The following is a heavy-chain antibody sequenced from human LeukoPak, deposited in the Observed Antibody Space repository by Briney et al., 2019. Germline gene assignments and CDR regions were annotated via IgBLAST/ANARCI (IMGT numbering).Heavy chain of an antibody. CDR2: ISYDGSNK. J-gene: IGHJ4*02. CDR3: ADSYDSSGYSLSY. V-gene: IGHV3-30*03. CDR1: VGSFSGYY. D-gene: IGHD3-22*01. Sequence: LSLTCAVYVGSFSGYYWSWIRQPPGKGLEWVAVISYDGSNKYYADSVKGRFTISRDNSKNTLYLQMNSLRAEDTAVYYCADSYDSSGYSLSYWGQGTLVTVSS.